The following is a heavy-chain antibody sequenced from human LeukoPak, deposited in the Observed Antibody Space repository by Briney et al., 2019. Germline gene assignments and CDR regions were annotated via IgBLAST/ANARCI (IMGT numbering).Heavy chain of an antibody. D-gene: IGHD3-9*01. Sequence: GASVKVSCKASGYTFTSYGISWVRQAPGQGLEWMGWISAYNGNTNYAQKLQGRVTMTTDTSTSTAYMELSSLRSEDTAVYYCARDEVLADWNAFDIWGQGTMVTVSS. CDR2: ISAYNGNT. J-gene: IGHJ3*02. CDR3: ARDEVLADWNAFDI. CDR1: GYTFTSYG. V-gene: IGHV1-18*01.